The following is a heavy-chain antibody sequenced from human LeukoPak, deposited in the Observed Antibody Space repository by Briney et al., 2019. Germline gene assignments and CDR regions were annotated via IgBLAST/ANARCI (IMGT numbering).Heavy chain of an antibody. V-gene: IGHV4-39*01. CDR2: IYYSGST. CDR3: ARHGEWEAYYDFWSGYYTFDY. D-gene: IGHD3-3*01. CDR1: GGSISSSSYY. Sequence: SETLSLTCTVSGGSISSSSYYWGWIRQPPGKGLEWIGSIYYSGSTYYNPSLKSRVTISVDTSKNQFSLKLSSVTAADTAVYYCARHGEWEAYYDFWSGYYTFDYWGQGTLVTVSS. J-gene: IGHJ4*02.